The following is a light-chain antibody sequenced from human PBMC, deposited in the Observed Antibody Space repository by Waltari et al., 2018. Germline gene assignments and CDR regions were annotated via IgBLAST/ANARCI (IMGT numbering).Light chain of an antibody. V-gene: IGLV1-47*01. J-gene: IGLJ1*01. Sequence: QSVLTQPPSASGTPGQRVTIPCSGSSSNIEINSVYWFQRLPGTAPRLLIYRNNQRPSGVPDRFSGSKSGTSASLAISGLRSDDEADYYCAAWDDSLSGLYVFGTGTKVTVL. CDR2: RNN. CDR3: AAWDDSLSGLYV. CDR1: SSNIEINS.